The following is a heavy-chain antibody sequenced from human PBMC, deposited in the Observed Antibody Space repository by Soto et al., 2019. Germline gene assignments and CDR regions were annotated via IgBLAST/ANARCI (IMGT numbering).Heavy chain of an antibody. D-gene: IGHD3-3*01. CDR3: ANHDY. CDR1: GGTFTNFA. CDR2: IIPIFGNT. Sequence: SVEVSCKASGGTFTNFAFSWVRQAPGQGLEWLGGIIPIFGNTNYAQKFQGRVTITADESTSTAYMELSSLRSEDTAAYYCANHDYWGQGTLVTVSS. J-gene: IGHJ4*02. V-gene: IGHV1-69*13.